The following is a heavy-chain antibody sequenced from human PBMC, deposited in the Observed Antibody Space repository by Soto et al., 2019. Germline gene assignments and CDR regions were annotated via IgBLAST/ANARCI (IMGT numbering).Heavy chain of an antibody. V-gene: IGHV1-69*19. Sequence: QVQLVQSGAEVKKPGSSVKVSCTASGGTFSSYAISWVRQAPGQGLEWMGGIIPIFGTANYAQKFQGRVTVTADESTSIAYMELSTLRSEDTAVYYCARERRYSGSYLVYWGQGTLVTVSS. D-gene: IGHD1-26*01. CDR2: IIPIFGTA. CDR3: ARERRYSGSYLVY. J-gene: IGHJ4*02. CDR1: GGTFSSYA.